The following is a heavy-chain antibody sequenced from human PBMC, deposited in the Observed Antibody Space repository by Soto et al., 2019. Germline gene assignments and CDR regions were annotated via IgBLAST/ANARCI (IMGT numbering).Heavy chain of an antibody. D-gene: IGHD5-18*01. CDR3: AKSYVQLWGSRWWFDP. CDR2: ISGSGGST. J-gene: IGHJ5*02. V-gene: IGHV3-23*01. Sequence: PGGSLRLSCAASGFTFSSYAMSWVRQAPGKGLEWVSAISGSGGSTYYADSVKGRFTISRDNSKNTLYLQMNSLRAEDTAVCYCAKSYVQLWGSRWWFDPWGQGTLVTVSS. CDR1: GFTFSSYA.